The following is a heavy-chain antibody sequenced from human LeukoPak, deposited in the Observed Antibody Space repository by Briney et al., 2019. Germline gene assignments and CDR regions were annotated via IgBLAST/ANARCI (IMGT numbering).Heavy chain of an antibody. V-gene: IGHV4-4*07. CDR1: GGSINNYY. J-gene: IGHJ3*02. D-gene: IGHD2-15*01. Sequence: KSSETLSLTCTVSGGSINNYYWSWIRQPAGKGLDWIGRIYTRGSTNYNPSLKSRVTMSVDTSKNQFSLKLSSVTAADTAVYYCARGRYCSADICSGGDAFDIWGQGTMVSVSS. CDR3: ARGRYCSADICSGGDAFDI. CDR2: IYTRGST.